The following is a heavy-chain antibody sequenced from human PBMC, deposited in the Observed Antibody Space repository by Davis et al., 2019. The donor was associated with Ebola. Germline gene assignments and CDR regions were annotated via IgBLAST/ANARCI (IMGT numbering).Heavy chain of an antibody. V-gene: IGHV3-64D*06. CDR3: VKEGYNWNARPFDY. Sequence: PGGSLRLSCSASGFTFSNYAMHWVRQAPGKGLEYVSAISSNGGSTYYADSVKGRFTISRDYSKNTLYLQMSSLRAADTAVYYCVKEGYNWNARPFDYWGQGTLVTVSS. CDR2: ISSNGGST. J-gene: IGHJ4*02. D-gene: IGHD1-1*01. CDR1: GFTFSNYA.